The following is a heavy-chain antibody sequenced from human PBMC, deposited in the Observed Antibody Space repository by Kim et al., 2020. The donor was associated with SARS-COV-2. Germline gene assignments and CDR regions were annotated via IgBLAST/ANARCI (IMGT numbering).Heavy chain of an antibody. CDR1: GYTFTNHK. D-gene: IGHD3-9*01. Sequence: ASVKVSCKASGYTFTNHKIHWVRQAPGQGLEWMGIITPIDALTNYAQKFQGRVTMTRDTSTSTVSMELSSLRSEDTAVYYCARDNIDWSFDYWGQGTLVTVSS. J-gene: IGHJ4*02. V-gene: IGHV1-46*01. CDR2: ITPIDALT. CDR3: ARDNIDWSFDY.